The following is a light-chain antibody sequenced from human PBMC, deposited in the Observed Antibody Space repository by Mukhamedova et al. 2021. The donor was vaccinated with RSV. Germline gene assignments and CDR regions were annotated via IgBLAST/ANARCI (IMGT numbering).Light chain of an antibody. V-gene: IGKV3-11*01. CDR1: QSVNSH. CDR3: QQRYNKPT. Sequence: GERATLSCRASQSVNSHLAWYQQKPGQAPRLLIYDASNRATGIPARFSGSGSGTDFTLSISSLEPEDFAVYYCQQRYNKPTFAQG. CDR2: DAS. J-gene: IGKJ5*01.